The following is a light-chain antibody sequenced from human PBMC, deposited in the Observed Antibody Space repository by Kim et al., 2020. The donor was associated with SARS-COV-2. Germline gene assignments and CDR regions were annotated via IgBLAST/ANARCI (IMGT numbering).Light chain of an antibody. CDR1: QDISNH. V-gene: IGKV1-33*01. J-gene: IGKJ5*01. CDR2: DAS. CDR3: QQYADAVT. Sequence: DIHLTQSPSSLSASVGDRVTITCRASQDISNHLNWYQQKPGKPPNLVIYDASNLETGVPSRFSGGGSGTDFTFIIRSLQTEDIATYYCQQYADAVTFGQGTRLEIK.